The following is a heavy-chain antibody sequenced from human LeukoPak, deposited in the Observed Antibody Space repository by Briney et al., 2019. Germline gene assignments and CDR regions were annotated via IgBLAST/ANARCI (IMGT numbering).Heavy chain of an antibody. CDR1: GGSISSYY. V-gene: IGHV4-59*08. D-gene: IGHD2-2*01. J-gene: IGHJ6*02. Sequence: SETLSLTCTVSGGSISSYYWSWIRQPPGKGLEWIGSIYYSGGTNYNPSLKSRVTISVGTSKNQFSLKLSSVTAADTAVYYCARVYCSSTSCYYYYGIDVWGQGTTVTVSS. CDR3: ARVYCSSTSCYYYYGIDV. CDR2: IYYSGGT.